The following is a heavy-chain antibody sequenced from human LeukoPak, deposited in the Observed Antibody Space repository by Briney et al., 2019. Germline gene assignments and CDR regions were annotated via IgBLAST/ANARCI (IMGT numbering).Heavy chain of an antibody. D-gene: IGHD3-22*01. CDR3: ARVLYDSSGYYPFDAFDI. CDR2: ISSSGSTI. Sequence: PGGSLRLSCAASGFTFSSYEMNWVRQAPGKGLEWVSYISSSGSTIYYADSVKGRFTISRDNAKNSLYLQMNSLRAEDTAVYYCARVLYDSSGYYPFDAFDIWGQGTMVTVSS. CDR1: GFTFSSYE. V-gene: IGHV3-48*03. J-gene: IGHJ3*02.